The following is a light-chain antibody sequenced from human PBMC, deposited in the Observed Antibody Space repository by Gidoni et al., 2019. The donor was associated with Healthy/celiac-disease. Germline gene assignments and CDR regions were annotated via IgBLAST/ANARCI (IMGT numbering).Light chain of an antibody. CDR1: SSDVGGYNY. CDR2: DVS. Sequence: QSARTQPASVAGSPGQSITISCTGTSSDVGGYNYVSWYQQHPGKAPKLMIYDVSNRPSVVSNRFSGSKSGNTASLTISGLQAEDEADYSCSSYTSSSTHVVFGGGTQLTVL. CDR3: SSYTSSSTHVV. J-gene: IGLJ2*01. V-gene: IGLV2-14*01.